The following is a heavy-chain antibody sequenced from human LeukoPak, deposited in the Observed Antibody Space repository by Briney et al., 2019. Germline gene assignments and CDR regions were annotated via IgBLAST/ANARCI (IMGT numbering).Heavy chain of an antibody. D-gene: IGHD6-19*01. Sequence: PGGSLRLSCAASGFTVSSNYMSWVRQAPGKGREWVSVIYSGGITYYADSVKGRFTISRDNSKNTLYLQMNSLRAEDTAVYYCARIAVAGTGVDYWGQGTLVTVSS. J-gene: IGHJ4*02. CDR1: GFTVSSNY. CDR2: IYSGGIT. CDR3: ARIAVAGTGVDY. V-gene: IGHV3-53*01.